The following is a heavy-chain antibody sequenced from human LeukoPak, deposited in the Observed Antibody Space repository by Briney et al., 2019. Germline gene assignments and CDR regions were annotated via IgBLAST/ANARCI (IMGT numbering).Heavy chain of an antibody. CDR2: IIPIFGTA. CDR3: ARADGATVAFDY. CDR1: GYTFTSYA. J-gene: IGHJ4*02. D-gene: IGHD4-23*01. V-gene: IGHV1-69*13. Sequence: GASVKVSCKASGYTFTSYAISWVRQAPGQGLGWMGGIIPIFGTANYAQKFQGRVTITADESTSTAYMELSSLRSEDTAVYYCARADGATVAFDYWGQGTLVTVSS.